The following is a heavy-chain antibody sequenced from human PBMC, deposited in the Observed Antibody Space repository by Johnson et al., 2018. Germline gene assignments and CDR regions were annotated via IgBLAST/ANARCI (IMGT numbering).Heavy chain of an antibody. CDR3: TKVGLLPNPQNYFYGYYMDV. CDR2: IKSKTDGGTT. D-gene: IGHD2-15*01. V-gene: IGHV3-15*01. CDR1: GFTFSNAW. Sequence: EVQLVESGGGLVKPGGSLRLSCAASGFTFSNAWMSWVRQAPGKGLEWVGRIKSKTDGGTTDYAAPVKGRFTISRDDSKNTLYRQMNSLKTEDTAVYYCTKVGLLPNPQNYFYGYYMDVGGKGTTVTVSS. J-gene: IGHJ6*03.